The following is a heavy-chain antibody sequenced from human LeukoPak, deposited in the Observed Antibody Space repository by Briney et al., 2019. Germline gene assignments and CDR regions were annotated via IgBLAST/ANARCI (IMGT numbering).Heavy chain of an antibody. CDR3: ARHGSGSSTFGY. V-gene: IGHV4-61*05. D-gene: IGHD1-26*01. CDR1: GGSISSSSYY. Sequence: SETLSLTCTVSGGSISSSSYYWSWLRQPPGKGLEWIGYIYYSGSTNYNPSLKSRVTISVDTSKNQFSLKLSSVTAADTAVYYCARHGSGSSTFGYWGQGTLVTVSS. J-gene: IGHJ4*02. CDR2: IYYSGST.